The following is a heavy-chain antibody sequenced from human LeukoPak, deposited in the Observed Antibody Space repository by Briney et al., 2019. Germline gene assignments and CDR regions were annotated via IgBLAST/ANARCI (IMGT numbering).Heavy chain of an antibody. CDR3: ARLPFQYQLLSPRRDY. J-gene: IGHJ4*02. Sequence: SETLSLTCTVSGGSISSYYWSWIRQPAGKGLEWIGRIYTSGSTNYNPSLKSRVTMSVDTSKNQFSLKLSSVTAADTAVYYCARLPFQYQLLSPRRDYWGQGTLVTVSS. V-gene: IGHV4-4*07. CDR1: GGSISSYY. CDR2: IYTSGST. D-gene: IGHD2-2*01.